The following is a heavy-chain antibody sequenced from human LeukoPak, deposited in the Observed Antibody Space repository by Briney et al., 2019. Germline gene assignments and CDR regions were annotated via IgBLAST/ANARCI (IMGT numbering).Heavy chain of an antibody. CDR2: ISWNSGSI. D-gene: IGHD3-22*01. CDR1: GFTFDDYA. J-gene: IGHJ4*02. CDR3: ARGPAASGYYDSRGRYGYFDY. Sequence: PGRSLRLSCAASGFTFDDYAMHWVRQAPGKGLEWVSGISWNSGSIDYADSVKGRFTISRDNAKNSLYLQMNSLRAEDTAVYYCARGPAASGYYDSRGRYGYFDYWGQGTLVTVSS. V-gene: IGHV3-9*01.